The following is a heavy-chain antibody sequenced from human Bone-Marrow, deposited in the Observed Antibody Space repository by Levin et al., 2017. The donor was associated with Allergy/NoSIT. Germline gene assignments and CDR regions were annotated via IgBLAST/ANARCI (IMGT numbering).Heavy chain of an antibody. CDR2: IHQDGSEK. CDR3: AREYAAHDY. J-gene: IGHJ4*02. Sequence: PGGSLRLSCAASGFSFSNHWMTWVRQAPGKGLQCVASIHQDGSEKYYVDSVKGRFFISRDNAKNSLYLQMNSLRTEDTGVYYCAREYAAHDYWGQGTLVTVSS. CDR1: GFSFSNHW. V-gene: IGHV3-7*01.